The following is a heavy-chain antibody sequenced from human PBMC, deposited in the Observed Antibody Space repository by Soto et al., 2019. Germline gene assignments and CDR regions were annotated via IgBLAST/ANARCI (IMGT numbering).Heavy chain of an antibody. CDR2: ISGSGDST. Sequence: EVQLLESGGGLVQPGGSLRLSCAASGLTFSNHAMNWVSQAPGKGLEWVSVISGSGDSTFYADSVKGRLTISRDNSKNTLYPQMDSLSVDDTDVYYCAKRIAGIVQYGLDVWGQGTKVTLSS. V-gene: IGHV3-23*01. CDR1: GLTFSNHA. CDR3: AKRIAGIVQYGLDV. J-gene: IGHJ6*02. D-gene: IGHD6-6*01.